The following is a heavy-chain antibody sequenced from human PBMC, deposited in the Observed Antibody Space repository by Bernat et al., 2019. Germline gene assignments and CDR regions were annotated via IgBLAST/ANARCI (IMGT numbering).Heavy chain of an antibody. CDR1: GGSISSSSYY. V-gene: IGHV4-39*01. D-gene: IGHD3-10*01. J-gene: IGHJ4*02. CDR2: IYYSGST. Sequence: QLQLQESGPGLVKPSETLSLTCTVSGGSISSSSYYWGWIRQPPGKGLEWIGSIYYSGSTYYNPSLKSRVTISVDTSKNQFSLKLSSVTAADTAVYYCAGRSMVRGVWYFDYWGQGTLVTVSS. CDR3: AGRSMVRGVWYFDY.